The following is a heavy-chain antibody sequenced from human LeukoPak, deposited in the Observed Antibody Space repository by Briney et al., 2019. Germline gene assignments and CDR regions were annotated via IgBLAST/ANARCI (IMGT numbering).Heavy chain of an antibody. CDR1: GFTFSSYA. V-gene: IGHV3-23*01. CDR2: ISDNGGTT. D-gene: IGHD3-22*01. Sequence: PGGSLRLSCAASGFTFSSYALSWVRQAPGKGLEWVSAISDNGGTTFYADSVKGRFTISRDNSKNTLYLQMNSLRAEDMAVYFCAKLDYYDTHWGQGTLVTVSS. CDR3: AKLDYYDTH. J-gene: IGHJ4*02.